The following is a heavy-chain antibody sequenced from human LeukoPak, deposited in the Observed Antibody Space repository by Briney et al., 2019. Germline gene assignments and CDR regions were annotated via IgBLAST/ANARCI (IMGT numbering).Heavy chain of an antibody. D-gene: IGHD6-13*01. CDR1: GFTFAGYA. CDR3: AKRGHYSINWYHYFDY. V-gene: IGHV3-23*01. Sequence: GGSLRLSCAASGFTFAGYAMSWVRQAPGKGLEWGSAISVSGGSSYYADSVKGRFTTSRDNSKNTLFLQMNSLRPDDTAVYYCAKRGHYSINWYHYFDYWGQGTLVTVSS. J-gene: IGHJ4*02. CDR2: ISVSGGSS.